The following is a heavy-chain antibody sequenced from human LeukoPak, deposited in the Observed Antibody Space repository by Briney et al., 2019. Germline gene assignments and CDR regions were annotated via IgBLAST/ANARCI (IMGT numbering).Heavy chain of an antibody. D-gene: IGHD3-10*01. V-gene: IGHV3-74*01. Sequence: PGGSLRLSCVASGATFSSYWMHWVRQAPGKGLVWVSRINSDGSNTNYADSVKGRFTISRDSAKNTLYLQMNSLRAEDTAVYYCHATLSSFDYWGQGTLITVSS. CDR3: HATLSSFDY. CDR1: GATFSSYW. CDR2: INSDGSNT. J-gene: IGHJ4*02.